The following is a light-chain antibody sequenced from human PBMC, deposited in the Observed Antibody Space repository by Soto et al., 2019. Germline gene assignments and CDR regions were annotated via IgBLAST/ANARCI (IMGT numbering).Light chain of an antibody. J-gene: IGLJ3*02. Sequence: QSALTQPPSASGSPGQSVTISCTGTSSDIGAYDYVSWYQQHPGKAPKLLIFKVSNRPSGISGRFSGSKSGNTASLTISGLQAEDEADYYCMSFIDSTSTHWVLGGGTKLTVL. CDR2: KVS. V-gene: IGLV2-8*01. CDR3: MSFIDSTSTHWV. CDR1: SSDIGAYDY.